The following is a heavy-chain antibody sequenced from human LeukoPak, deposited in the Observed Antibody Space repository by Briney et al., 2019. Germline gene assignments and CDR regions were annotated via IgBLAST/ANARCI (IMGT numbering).Heavy chain of an antibody. CDR2: ISYDGTIK. V-gene: IGHV3-30*04. Sequence: GGSLRLSCAASGLTFAMHWVRQAPGKGLEWVGVISYDGTIKYYADSVKGRFTISRDSSKNTLFLQMDSLRAEDTAIYHCGTRSRPSSSWYFDYWGQGTLVTVSS. J-gene: IGHJ4*02. CDR3: GTRSRPSSSWYFDY. D-gene: IGHD6-13*01. CDR1: GLTFA.